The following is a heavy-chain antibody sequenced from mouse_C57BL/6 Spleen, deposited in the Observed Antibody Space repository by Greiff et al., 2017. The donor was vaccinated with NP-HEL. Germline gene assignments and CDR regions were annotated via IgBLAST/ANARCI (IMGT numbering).Heavy chain of an antibody. V-gene: IGHV1-82*01. J-gene: IGHJ3*01. Sequence: VKLMESGPELVKPGASVKISCKASGYAFSSSWMNWVKQRPGKGLEWIGRIYPGDGDTNYNGKFKGKATLTADKSSSTAYMQLSSLTSEDSAVYFCARSDRLTGLAYWGQGTLVTVSA. CDR1: GYAFSSSW. CDR3: ARSDRLTGLAY. D-gene: IGHD4-1*01. CDR2: IYPGDGDT.